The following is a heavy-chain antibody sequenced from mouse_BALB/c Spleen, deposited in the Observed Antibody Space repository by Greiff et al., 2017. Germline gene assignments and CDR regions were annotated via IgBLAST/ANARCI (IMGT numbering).Heavy chain of an antibody. V-gene: IGHV5-12-2*01. D-gene: IGHD2-1*01. CDR3: ARLDGNYGGAMDY. J-gene: IGHJ4*01. Sequence: DVMLVESGGGLVQPGGSLKLSCAASGFTFSSYTMSWVRQTPEKRLEWVAYISNGGGSTYYPDTVKGRFTISRDNAKNTLYLQMSSLKSEDTAMYYCARLDGNYGGAMDYWGQGTSVTVSA. CDR1: GFTFSSYT. CDR2: ISNGGGST.